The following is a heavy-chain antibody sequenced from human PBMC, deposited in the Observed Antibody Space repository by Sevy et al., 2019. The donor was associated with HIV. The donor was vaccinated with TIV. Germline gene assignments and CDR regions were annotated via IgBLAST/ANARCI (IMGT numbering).Heavy chain of an antibody. J-gene: IGHJ4*02. CDR3: AKGSNSRYSSSRYYFHY. D-gene: IGHD6-13*01. V-gene: IGHV3-23*01. CDR2: ISGSGGST. Sequence: GGSLRLSCAASGFTFSSYAMSWVRQAPGKGLEWVSAISGSGGSTYYADSVKGRFTISRDNSKNTLYLQMNSLRAEDTAVYCCAKGSNSRYSSSRYYFHYWGQGTLVTVSS. CDR1: GFTFSSYA.